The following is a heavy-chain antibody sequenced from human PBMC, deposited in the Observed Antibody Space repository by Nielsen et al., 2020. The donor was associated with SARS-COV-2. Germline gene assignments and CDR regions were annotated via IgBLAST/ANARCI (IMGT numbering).Heavy chain of an antibody. CDR3: ARPGVIAVAGSDDY. Sequence: GSLRLSCTVSGGSISSYYWSWIRQPAGKGLEWIGRIYTSGSTNYNPSLKSRVTMSVDTSKNQFSLKLSSVTAADTAVYYCARPGVIAVAGSDDYWGQGTLVTVSS. CDR2: IYTSGST. V-gene: IGHV4-4*07. CDR1: GGSISSYY. D-gene: IGHD6-19*01. J-gene: IGHJ4*02.